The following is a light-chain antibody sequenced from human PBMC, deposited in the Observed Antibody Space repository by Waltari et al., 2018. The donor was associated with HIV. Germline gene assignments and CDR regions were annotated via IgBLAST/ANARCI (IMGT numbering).Light chain of an antibody. V-gene: IGKV3-20*01. CDR1: ETLSNNY. CDR2: AAS. J-gene: IGKJ4*01. CDR3: QQYSFTPLT. Sequence: IVLTQSPVTLSLSPGDRATLSCRASETLSNNYLAWYQQKPGQAPRLLISAASSRATGIPGRFSGSGSGTQFTLTITGLEPEDSAVYFCQQYSFTPLTFGGGTKVEIK.